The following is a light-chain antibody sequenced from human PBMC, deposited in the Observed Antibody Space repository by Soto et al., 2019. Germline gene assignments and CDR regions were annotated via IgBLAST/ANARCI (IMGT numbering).Light chain of an antibody. V-gene: IGLV2-23*02. Sequence: QSALTQPASVSGSPGQSITISCTGTSSDVGNYILVSWYQQYPGKAPKLMIYEVSKRPSGVSDRFSGSKSDNTASLTISGLQAEDEADYYCCSYAGGSTGVFGGGTKLTVL. CDR2: EVS. J-gene: IGLJ3*02. CDR3: CSYAGGSTGV. CDR1: SSDVGNYIL.